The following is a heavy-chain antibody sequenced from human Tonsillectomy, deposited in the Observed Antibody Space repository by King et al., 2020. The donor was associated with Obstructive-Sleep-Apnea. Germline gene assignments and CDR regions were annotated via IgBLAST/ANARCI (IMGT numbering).Heavy chain of an antibody. V-gene: IGHV3-30-3*01. CDR3: ASDGPVVVPAAMPGFNWFDP. J-gene: IGHJ5*02. D-gene: IGHD2-2*01. CDR1: GFTFSTYA. CDR2: ISYDGSNK. Sequence: QLVQSGGGVVQPGRSLRLSCAASGFTFSTYAMYWVRQAPGKGLEWVAVISYDGSNKYYADSVKGRFTISRDNSKNTLYLQMNSLRAEDTAVYYCASDGPVVVPAAMPGFNWFDPWGQGTLVIVSS.